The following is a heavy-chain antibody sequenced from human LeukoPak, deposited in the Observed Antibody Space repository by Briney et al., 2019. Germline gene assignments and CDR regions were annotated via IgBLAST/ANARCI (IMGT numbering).Heavy chain of an antibody. CDR2: VYYSGST. V-gene: IGHV4-39*07. Sequence: TSETLSLTCSVSGGSISSTNYYWGWIRQPPGKGLEWIGSVYYSGSTYYNPSLKSRVTISVDTSKNQFSLKLSSVTAADTAVYYCARGRDCSSTSCYDIVVVTAIAEYFQHWGQGTLVTVSS. D-gene: IGHD2-2*01. J-gene: IGHJ1*01. CDR3: ARGRDCSSTSCYDIVVVTAIAEYFQH. CDR1: GGSISSTNYY.